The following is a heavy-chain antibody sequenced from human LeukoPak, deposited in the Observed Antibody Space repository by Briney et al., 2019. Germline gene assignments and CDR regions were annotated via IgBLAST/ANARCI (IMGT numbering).Heavy chain of an antibody. CDR1: GDSISRYY. Sequence: PSETLSLTCTVSGDSISRYYWSWIRQSPGKGLEWIGYIFYSGISNYNPSLKSRVTVSVDTSKNQVSLKLRSVTAADTAVYYCARAGDYYVSGSYLGYWGQGTLVTVSS. V-gene: IGHV4-59*03. CDR2: IFYSGIS. CDR3: ARAGDYYVSGSYLGY. D-gene: IGHD3-10*01. J-gene: IGHJ4*02.